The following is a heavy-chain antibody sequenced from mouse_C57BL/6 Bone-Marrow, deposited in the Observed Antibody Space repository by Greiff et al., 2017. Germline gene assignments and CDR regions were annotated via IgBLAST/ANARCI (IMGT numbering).Heavy chain of an antibody. D-gene: IGHD1-1*01. V-gene: IGHV14-4*01. Sequence: EVQGVESGAELVRPGASVKLSCTASGFNIKDDYMHWVKQRPEQGLEWIGWIDPENGDTKYASKFQGKATITADTSSNTCYLQLSSLTSEDTAVYYCTSHYYGLDYWGQGTTLTVSS. J-gene: IGHJ2*01. CDR2: IDPENGDT. CDR1: GFNIKDDY. CDR3: TSHYYGLDY.